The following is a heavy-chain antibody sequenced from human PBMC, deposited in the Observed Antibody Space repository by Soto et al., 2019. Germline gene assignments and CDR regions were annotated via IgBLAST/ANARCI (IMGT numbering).Heavy chain of an antibody. CDR2: ISGSGGST. J-gene: IGHJ4*02. CDR1: GFTFSSYA. V-gene: IGHV3-23*01. Sequence: PGGSLRLSCASSGFTFSSYAMSWVRQAPGKGLEWVSAISGSGGSTYYADSVKGRFTISRDNSKNTLYLQMNSLRAEDTAVYYCAKYGSGSYYIHFFDYWGQGTLVTVSS. CDR3: AKYGSGSYYIHFFDY. D-gene: IGHD3-10*01.